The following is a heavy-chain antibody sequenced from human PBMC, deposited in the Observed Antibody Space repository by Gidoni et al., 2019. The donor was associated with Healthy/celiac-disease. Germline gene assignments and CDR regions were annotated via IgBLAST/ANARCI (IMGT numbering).Heavy chain of an antibody. V-gene: IGHV1-69*09. CDR3: ARSYGPRNGMDV. D-gene: IGHD5-18*01. CDR1: GGTFSSYA. Sequence: QVQLVQSGAEVKKPGSSGKVSCKASGGTFSSYAISWVRQAPGQGLEWMGRIIPILGIANYAQKFQGRVTITADKSTSTAYMELSSLRSEDTAVYYCARSYGPRNGMDVWGQGTTVTVSS. CDR2: IIPILGIA. J-gene: IGHJ6*02.